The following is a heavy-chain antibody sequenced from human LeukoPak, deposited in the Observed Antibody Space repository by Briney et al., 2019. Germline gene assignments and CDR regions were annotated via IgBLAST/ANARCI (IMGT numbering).Heavy chain of an antibody. Sequence: PGGSLRLSCAASGFTFSSYGMHWVRQAPGKGLEWVAFIRYDGSNKYYADSVKGRFTISRDNSKNTLYLQMNSLRAEDTAVYYCAKDGRAYCGGDCRNWFDPWGQGTLVTVSS. CDR1: GFTFSSYG. CDR3: AKDGRAYCGGDCRNWFDP. V-gene: IGHV3-30*02. D-gene: IGHD2-21*01. CDR2: IRYDGSNK. J-gene: IGHJ5*02.